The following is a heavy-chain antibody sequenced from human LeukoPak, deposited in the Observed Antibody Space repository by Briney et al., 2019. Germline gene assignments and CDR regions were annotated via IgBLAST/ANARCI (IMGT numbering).Heavy chain of an antibody. CDR1: GFTVSSNY. V-gene: IGHV3-13*01. CDR3: ARVQKGWFGELFDS. D-gene: IGHD3-10*01. CDR2: VSNSGDT. J-gene: IGHJ4*02. Sequence: GGSLRLSCAASGFTVSSNYMSWVRQAPGKGLEWVSGVSNSGDTYYPGSVKGRFTISRENAKNSLYLQMNSLRAGDTAVYYCARVQKGWFGELFDSWGQGTLVTVSS.